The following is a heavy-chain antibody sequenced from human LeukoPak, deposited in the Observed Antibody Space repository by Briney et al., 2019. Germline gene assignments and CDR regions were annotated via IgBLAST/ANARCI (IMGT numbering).Heavy chain of an antibody. Sequence: GGSLRLSCVASGFTFGAYSMGWVRQAPGKGLECVANLRKDGFVEYCVDSVKGRFTISRDNAKNSLYLQMNSLRVDDTAVYYCATWRELQSEFENWGQGTLVTVSS. J-gene: IGHJ4*02. CDR2: LRKDGFVE. D-gene: IGHD1-26*01. V-gene: IGHV3-7*01. CDR3: ATWRELQSEFEN. CDR1: GFTFGAYS.